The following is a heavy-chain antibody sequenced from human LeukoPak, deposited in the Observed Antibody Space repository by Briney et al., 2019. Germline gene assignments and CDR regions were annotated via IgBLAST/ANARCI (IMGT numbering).Heavy chain of an antibody. CDR3: AILYDSSGYYAFDI. Sequence: GGSLRLSCAASGFTVSSNYMSWVRQAPGKGLEWVSVIYSGGSTYYADSVKGRFTISRDNSKNTLYLQMNSLRAEDTAVYYCAILYDSSGYYAFDIWGQGAMVTVSS. CDR2: IYSGGST. J-gene: IGHJ3*02. V-gene: IGHV3-53*01. D-gene: IGHD3-22*01. CDR1: GFTVSSNY.